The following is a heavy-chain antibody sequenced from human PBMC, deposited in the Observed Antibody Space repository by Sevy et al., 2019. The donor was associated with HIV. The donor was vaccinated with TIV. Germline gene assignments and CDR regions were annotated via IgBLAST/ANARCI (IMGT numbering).Heavy chain of an antibody. J-gene: IGHJ4*02. V-gene: IGHV4-39*01. CDR3: ARLGRGEILYYFDY. CDR2: IYYSGST. CDR1: GGSISSSSYY. D-gene: IGHD3-10*01. Sequence: SETLSLTCTVSGGSISSSSYYWGWIRQPPGKGLEWIGNIYYSGSTYYNPSLKSRVTISEDTSKNQFSLKLSSVTAADTAVYDCARLGRGEILYYFDYWGQGTLVTVSS.